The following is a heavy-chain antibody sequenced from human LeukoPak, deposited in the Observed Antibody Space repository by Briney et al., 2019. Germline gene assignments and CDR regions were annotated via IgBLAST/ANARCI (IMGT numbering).Heavy chain of an antibody. CDR3: ARDRHCSSIRCFEY. V-gene: IGHV4-38-2*02. D-gene: IGHD2-2*01. J-gene: IGHJ4*02. CDR1: HYSISSGYY. CDR2: IYHSGST. Sequence: NSSEIRWLTCAVSHYSISSGYYWGWIRQPPGKGLEWIGSIYHSGSTYYNPSLKSRVTISVDTSKNQFSLKLSSVTAADTAVYYCARDRHCSSIRCFEYLCEGTLVAVSS.